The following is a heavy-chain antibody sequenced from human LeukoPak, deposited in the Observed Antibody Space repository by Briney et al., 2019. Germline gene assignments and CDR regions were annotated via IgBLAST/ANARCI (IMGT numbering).Heavy chain of an antibody. Sequence: GGSLRLSCAASGFTFSSDAMHWVRQAPGKGLEWVAVISYDGSNKYYADSVKGRFTISRDNSKNTLYLQMNSLRAGDTAVYYCARDDNGYWGQGTLVTVSS. J-gene: IGHJ4*02. CDR1: GFTFSSDA. V-gene: IGHV3-30-3*01. CDR3: ARDDNGY. D-gene: IGHD1-14*01. CDR2: ISYDGSNK.